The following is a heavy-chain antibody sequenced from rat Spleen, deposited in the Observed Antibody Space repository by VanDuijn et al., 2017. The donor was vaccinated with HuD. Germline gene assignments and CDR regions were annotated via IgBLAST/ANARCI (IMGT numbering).Heavy chain of an antibody. CDR1: GYSITSSYR. CDR2: INSAGST. CDR3: ARSYGITPFDY. J-gene: IGHJ2*01. V-gene: IGHV3-3*01. D-gene: IGHD1-4*01. Sequence: EVQLQESGPGLVKPSQSFSLTCSVTGYSITSSYRWNWIRKFPGNKLEWMGYINSAGSTNYNPSLKSRISITRDTSKNQFFLQVNSVTTEDTATYYCARSYGITPFDYWGQGVMVTVSS.